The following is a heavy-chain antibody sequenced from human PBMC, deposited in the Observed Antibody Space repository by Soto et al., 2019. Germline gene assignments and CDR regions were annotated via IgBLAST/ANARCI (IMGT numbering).Heavy chain of an antibody. J-gene: IGHJ4*02. D-gene: IGHD6-19*01. Sequence: PAGSLSLSCTVSGFTFNWYALCWVRQPQGKGLGWVGGISVSGGNTTYSGSLQGRRTISRDDFKNTLYLQMHSLIAAEAAIYYCAKNKDTTGIAVSGTVGDHWGQGTLVTVSS. CDR2: ISVSGGNT. CDR1: GFTFNWYA. V-gene: IGHV3-23*01. CDR3: AKNKDTTGIAVSGTVGDH.